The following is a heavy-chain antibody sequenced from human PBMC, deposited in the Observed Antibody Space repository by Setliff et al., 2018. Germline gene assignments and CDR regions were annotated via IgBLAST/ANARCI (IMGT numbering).Heavy chain of an antibody. CDR2: INPNSGDT. CDR3: ARDEDRDEMEIQGY. Sequence: ASVKVSCKASGYTFGAHYIHWVRQAPGQGFEWMGWINPNSGDTNYAQNFQGRVTMTRDTSINTVYMDLSGLTSDDTAVYYCARDEDRDEMEIQGYWGQGTRVTVSS. D-gene: IGHD1-7*01. CDR1: GYTFGAHY. V-gene: IGHV1-2*02. J-gene: IGHJ4*02.